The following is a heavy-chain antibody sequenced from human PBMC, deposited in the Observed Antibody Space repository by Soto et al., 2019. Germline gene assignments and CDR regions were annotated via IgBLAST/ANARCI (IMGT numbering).Heavy chain of an antibody. J-gene: IGHJ4*02. Sequence: PGESLKISCKGSGYSFAGYWITWVRQMPEKGLEWIGTIYPGDSDTKYSSAFRGHVTISADTSVSTAYLQWRSLEATDSAIYYCARYSGSYWHYLDFWGQGTLVTVSS. D-gene: IGHD1-26*01. CDR1: GYSFAGYW. CDR3: ARYSGSYWHYLDF. V-gene: IGHV5-51*01. CDR2: IYPGDSDT.